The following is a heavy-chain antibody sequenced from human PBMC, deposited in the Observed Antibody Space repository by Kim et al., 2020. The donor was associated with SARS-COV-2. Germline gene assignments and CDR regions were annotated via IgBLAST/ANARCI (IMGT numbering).Heavy chain of an antibody. CDR2: ISSSSSYI. V-gene: IGHV3-21*01. CDR1: GFTFSSYS. CDR3: ARETYYYATLGRADAFDI. Sequence: GGSLRLSCAASGFTFSSYSMNWVRQAPGKGLEWVSSISSSSSYIYYADSVKGRFTISRDNAKNSLYLQMNSLRAEDTAVYYCARETYYYATLGRADAFDIWGQGTMVTVSS. J-gene: IGHJ3*02. D-gene: IGHD3-10*01.